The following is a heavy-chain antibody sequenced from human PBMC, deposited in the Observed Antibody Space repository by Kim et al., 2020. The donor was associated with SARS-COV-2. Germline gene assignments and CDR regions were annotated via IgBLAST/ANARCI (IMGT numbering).Heavy chain of an antibody. J-gene: IGHJ3*02. CDR3: ARANAYCGGDCPLGDAFDI. Sequence: KGRFTISRDNSQNTLVLQMNSLRAEDTAMYYCARANAYCGGDCPLGDAFDIWGQGTMVTVSS. V-gene: IGHV3-66*01. D-gene: IGHD2-21*02.